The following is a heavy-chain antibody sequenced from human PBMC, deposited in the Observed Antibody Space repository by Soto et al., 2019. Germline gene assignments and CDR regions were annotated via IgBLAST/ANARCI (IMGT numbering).Heavy chain of an antibody. CDR3: ARDGLLSRDYCYYYMDV. Sequence: GGSLRLSCAASGFTFSSYSMNWVRQAPGKGLEWVSYISSSSSTIYYADSVKGRFTISRDNAKNSLYLQMNSLRAEDTAVYYCARDGLLSRDYCYYYMDVWGKGTTVTVSS. V-gene: IGHV3-48*01. CDR2: ISSSSSTI. CDR1: GFTFSSYS. J-gene: IGHJ6*03.